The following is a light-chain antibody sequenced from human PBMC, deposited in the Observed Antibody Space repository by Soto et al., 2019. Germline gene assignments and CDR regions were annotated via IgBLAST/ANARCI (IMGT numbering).Light chain of an antibody. CDR1: SSKIGSNY. Sequence: QSVLTQPPSASGTPGQRVTISCSGSSSKIGSNYVYWYQQLPGTAPRLLIYSSNQRPSGVPDRFSGSKSGTSASLAISGLRSEDEGDYYCAAWDDSLSGDVFGAGTKVTVL. V-gene: IGLV1-47*01. J-gene: IGLJ1*01. CDR3: AAWDDSLSGDV. CDR2: SSN.